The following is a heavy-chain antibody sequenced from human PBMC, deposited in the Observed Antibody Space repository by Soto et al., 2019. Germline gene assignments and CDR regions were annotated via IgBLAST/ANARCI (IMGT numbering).Heavy chain of an antibody. CDR3: AKDGGEQVIFGGYFQH. J-gene: IGHJ1*01. CDR1: GFSFSSYA. Sequence: EVQLLESGGGLVQPGGSLRLSCAASGFSFSSYAMSWVRQAPGKGLEWVSAISGSGGTTYYADSVKGRFTISRDNSTNTLYLQMNSLRAEGTAVYYCAKDGGEQVIFGGYFQHWGQGTLVTVSS. V-gene: IGHV3-23*01. D-gene: IGHD3-16*01. CDR2: ISGSGGTT.